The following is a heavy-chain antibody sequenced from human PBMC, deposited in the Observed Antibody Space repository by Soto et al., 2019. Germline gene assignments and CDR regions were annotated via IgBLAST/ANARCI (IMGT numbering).Heavy chain of an antibody. Sequence: EVQLLESGGGLVQPGGSLRLSCAASGFTFSYYAMSWVRQAPGKGLEWVSALSGSGASTYYADSVKGRFTIARDNSKNTLYLQMTSLRAEDTAVYYCAKVTRSRCSGPLYYWGQGTRVTVSS. CDR1: GFTFSYYA. J-gene: IGHJ4*02. D-gene: IGHD3-10*02. CDR2: LSGSGAST. CDR3: AKVTRSRCSGPLYY. V-gene: IGHV3-23*01.